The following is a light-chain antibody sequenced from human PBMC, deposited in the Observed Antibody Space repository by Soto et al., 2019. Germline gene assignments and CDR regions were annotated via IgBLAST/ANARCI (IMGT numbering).Light chain of an antibody. CDR3: QSYNSSLSGV. V-gene: IGLV1-40*01. J-gene: IGLJ1*01. CDR1: SSNIGAGYD. Sequence: QSALTQPPSVSGAPGQRVTISCTGSSSNIGAGYDVHWYQQLPGTAPKLLIYGNSNRPSGVPDRFSGSKSGTSASLAITGLQAEDEADYYCQSYNSSLSGVFGTGTKVTVL. CDR2: GNS.